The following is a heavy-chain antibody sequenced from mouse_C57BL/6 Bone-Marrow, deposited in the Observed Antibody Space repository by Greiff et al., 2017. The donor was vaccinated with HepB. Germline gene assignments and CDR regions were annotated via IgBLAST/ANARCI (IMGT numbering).Heavy chain of an antibody. CDR3: ARWGRGVALGDY. D-gene: IGHD1-1*02. V-gene: IGHV1-4*01. Sequence: QVQLQQSGAELARPGASVKMSCKASGYTFPSYTMHWVKQRPGQGLEWIGYINPSSGYTKYNQKFKDKATLTADKSSSTAYMQLSSLTSEDSAVYYCARWGRGVALGDYWGQGTTLTVSS. CDR2: INPSSGYT. CDR1: GYTFPSYT. J-gene: IGHJ2*01.